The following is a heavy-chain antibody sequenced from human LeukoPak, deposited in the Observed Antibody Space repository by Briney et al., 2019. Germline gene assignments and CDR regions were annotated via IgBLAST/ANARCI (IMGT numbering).Heavy chain of an antibody. CDR1: GFTFSTYW. J-gene: IGHJ4*02. CDR2: IDSGVSNT. CDR3: ARVGREYSSSSPPDY. Sequence: GGSLRLSCVVSGFTFSTYWMHWVRQGPGKGLVWVSRIDSGVSNTLYADSVRGRFTISRDNAKNTLYLQMNSLRVEDTAMYYCARVGREYSSSSPPDYWGQGTLVTVSS. D-gene: IGHD6-6*01. V-gene: IGHV3-74*01.